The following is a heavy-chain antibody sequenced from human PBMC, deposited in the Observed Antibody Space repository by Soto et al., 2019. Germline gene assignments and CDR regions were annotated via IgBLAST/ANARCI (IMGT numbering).Heavy chain of an antibody. CDR2: INHSGST. Sequence: GSLRLSCAASGFSFSSYAMTWVRQTPGKGLEWIGEINHSGSTNYNPSLKSRVTISVDTSKNQFSLKLSSVTAADTAVYYCARGVVPAAKFDYWGQGTLVTVSS. D-gene: IGHD2-2*01. J-gene: IGHJ4*02. V-gene: IGHV4-34*01. CDR3: ARGVVPAAKFDY. CDR1: GFSFSSYA.